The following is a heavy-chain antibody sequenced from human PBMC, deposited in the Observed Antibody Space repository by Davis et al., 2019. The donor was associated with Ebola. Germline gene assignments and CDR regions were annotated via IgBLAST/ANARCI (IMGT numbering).Heavy chain of an antibody. V-gene: IGHV4-39*01. CDR3: ARPRGKGSGWIEDY. Sequence: SETLSLTCTVSGGSISSSSHYWGWIRQPPGKGLEWIGSFYYSGYTYYSPSLKSRVTISVDTSKNQFSLKLSSVTAADTAVYYCARPRGKGSGWIEDYWGQGILVTVSS. D-gene: IGHD6-19*01. CDR1: GGSISSSSHY. CDR2: FYYSGYT. J-gene: IGHJ4*02.